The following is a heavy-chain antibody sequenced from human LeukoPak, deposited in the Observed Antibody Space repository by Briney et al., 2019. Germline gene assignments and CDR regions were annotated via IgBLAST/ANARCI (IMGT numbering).Heavy chain of an antibody. CDR1: GYTFTGYY. CDR2: INPNSGGT. D-gene: IGHD6-13*01. V-gene: IGHV1-2*03. Sequence: LEASVKVSCKASGYTFTGYYMHWVRQAPGQGLEWMGWINPNSGGTNYAQKFQGRVTMTRDTSISTAYMELSRLRSDDTAVYYCARVVKSPGYSSSWYSYWGQGTLVTVSS. J-gene: IGHJ4*02. CDR3: ARVVKSPGYSSSWYSY.